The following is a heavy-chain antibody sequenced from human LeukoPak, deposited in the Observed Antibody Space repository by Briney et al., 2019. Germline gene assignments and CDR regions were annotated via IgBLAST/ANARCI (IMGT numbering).Heavy chain of an antibody. J-gene: IGHJ4*02. CDR1: GGSISSGSYY. V-gene: IGHV4-61*02. CDR2: IYTSGST. CDR3: AREGMATTPFDY. D-gene: IGHD5-24*01. Sequence: SETLSLTCTVSGGSISSGSYYRSWIRQPAGKGLEWIGRIYTSGSTNYNPSLKSRVTISVDTSKNQFSLKLSSVTAADTAVYYCAREGMATTPFDYWGQGTLVTVSS.